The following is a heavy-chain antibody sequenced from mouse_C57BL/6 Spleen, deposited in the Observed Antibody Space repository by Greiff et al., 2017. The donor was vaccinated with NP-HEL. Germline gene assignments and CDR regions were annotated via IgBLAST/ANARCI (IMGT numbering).Heavy chain of an antibody. J-gene: IGHJ1*03. CDR1: GYTFTSYG. Sequence: VQLQQSGAELARPGASVKLSCKASGYTFTSYGISWVKQRTGQGLEWIGEIYPRSGNTYYNEKFKGKATLTADKSSSTAYMELRSLTSEDSAVYFCATSKGYFDVWGTGTTVTVSS. V-gene: IGHV1-81*01. CDR3: ATSKGYFDV. CDR2: IYPRSGNT.